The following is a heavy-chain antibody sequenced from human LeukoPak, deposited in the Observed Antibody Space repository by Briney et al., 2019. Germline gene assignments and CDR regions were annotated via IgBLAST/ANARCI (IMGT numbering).Heavy chain of an antibody. Sequence: ASVKVSCKASGYTFTNYDINWVRQATGQGLEWMGWMNPNSGNTSYAQKLQGRVTMTTNTSISTAYIELSRLRSEDTAVYCCAGGRGRSIAVRGWLDPWGQGTLVTVSS. V-gene: IGHV1-8*01. J-gene: IGHJ5*02. D-gene: IGHD6-6*01. CDR3: AGGRGRSIAVRGWLDP. CDR1: GYTFTNYD. CDR2: MNPNSGNT.